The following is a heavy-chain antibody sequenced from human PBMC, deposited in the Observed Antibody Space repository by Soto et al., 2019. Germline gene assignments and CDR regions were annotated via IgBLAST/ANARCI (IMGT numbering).Heavy chain of an antibody. Sequence: GASVKVSCKASGYTFTGYYMHWVRQAPGQGLEWMGWINPSSGGTNYAQKFQGWVTMTRDTSISTAYMELSSLKSDDTAVYYCARSAVAGTGFFDYWGQGPQVTVSS. J-gene: IGHJ4*02. V-gene: IGHV1-2*04. CDR2: INPSSGGT. D-gene: IGHD6-19*01. CDR3: ARSAVAGTGFFDY. CDR1: GYTFTGYY.